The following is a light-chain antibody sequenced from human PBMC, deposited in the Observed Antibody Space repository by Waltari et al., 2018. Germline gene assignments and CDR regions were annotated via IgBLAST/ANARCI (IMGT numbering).Light chain of an antibody. CDR1: SSNTGTGYD. CDR2: GNS. V-gene: IGLV1-40*01. J-gene: IGLJ2*01. CDR3: QAYDRSLSGSV. Sequence: QSVLTPPPSVSGAPGQRVTISCTGSSSNTGTGYDVTWNRQLPGTARNLLNYGNSNRVSGVPDRFSGSKSGASASLAISGLQAEDEAEYYCQAYDRSLSGSVFGGGTKLTVL.